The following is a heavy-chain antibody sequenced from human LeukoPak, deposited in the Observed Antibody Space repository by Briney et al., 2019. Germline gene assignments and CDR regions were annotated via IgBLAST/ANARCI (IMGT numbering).Heavy chain of an antibody. CDR2: IKQDGSEK. D-gene: IGHD6-19*01. Sequence: TGGSLRLSCAVSGFTFSGFSMSWVRQAPGKGLEWVANIKQDGSEKSYVDSVKGRFTASRDNAKNSLYLQMNSLRAEDTAVYYCARPVAVAGYDYWGQGTMVTVSS. J-gene: IGHJ4*02. CDR3: ARPVAVAGYDY. V-gene: IGHV3-7*01. CDR1: GFTFSGFS.